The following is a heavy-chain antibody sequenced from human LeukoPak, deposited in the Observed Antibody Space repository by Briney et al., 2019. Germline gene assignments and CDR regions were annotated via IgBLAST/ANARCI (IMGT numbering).Heavy chain of an antibody. D-gene: IGHD2-2*01. J-gene: IGHJ5*02. V-gene: IGHV1-3*01. CDR2: INAGNGIT. CDR3: ARDTGYCSSTSCYLIYWFDP. CDR1: GYTFTSYA. Sequence: ASVKVSCKASGYTFTSYAMHWVRQAPGQRLEWMGWINAGNGITKYSQKFQGRVTITRDTSASTAYMELSSLRSEDTAVYYCARDTGYCSSTSCYLIYWFDPWGQGTLVTVSS.